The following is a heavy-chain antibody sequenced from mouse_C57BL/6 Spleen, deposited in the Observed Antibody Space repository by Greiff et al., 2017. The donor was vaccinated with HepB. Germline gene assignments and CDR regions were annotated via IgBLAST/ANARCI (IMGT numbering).Heavy chain of an antibody. CDR2: ISSGSSTI. CDR1: GFTFSDYG. Sequence: EVMLVESGGGLVKPGGSLKLSCAASGFTFSDYGMHWVRQAPEKGLEWVAYISSGSSTIYYADTVKGRFTISRDNAKNTLFLQMTSLRSEDTAMYYCARPRDGYYYAMGYWGQGTSVTVSS. J-gene: IGHJ4*01. V-gene: IGHV5-17*01. CDR3: ARPRDGYYYAMGY. D-gene: IGHD2-3*01.